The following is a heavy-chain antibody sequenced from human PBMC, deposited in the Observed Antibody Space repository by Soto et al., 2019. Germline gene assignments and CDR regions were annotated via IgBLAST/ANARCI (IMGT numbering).Heavy chain of an antibody. J-gene: IGHJ4*02. V-gene: IGHV3-23*01. Sequence: GGSLRLSCAASGFTFDGHAMGWVRQAPGKGLEWVSGISPTGAFTFYADSMKGRFTISRDNSGNTLFLQMSSLTAADTAFYYCAKSPYGDLPYYFDYRGQGSLVTVSS. CDR2: ISPTGAFT. CDR1: GFTFDGHA. CDR3: AKSPYGDLPYYFDY. D-gene: IGHD3-10*01.